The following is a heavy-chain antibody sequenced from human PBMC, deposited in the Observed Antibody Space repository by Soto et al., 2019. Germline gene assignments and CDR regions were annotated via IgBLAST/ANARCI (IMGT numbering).Heavy chain of an antibody. CDR1: GGSISSSNW. CDR3: ASKAAAGGYFDY. D-gene: IGHD6-13*01. Sequence: PSEILSLTCAVSGGSISSSNWWSWVRQPPGKGLEWIGEIYHSGSTNYNPSLKSRVTISVDKSKNQFSLKLSSVTAADTAVYYCASKAAAGGYFDYWGQGTLVTVSS. J-gene: IGHJ4*02. V-gene: IGHV4-4*02. CDR2: IYHSGST.